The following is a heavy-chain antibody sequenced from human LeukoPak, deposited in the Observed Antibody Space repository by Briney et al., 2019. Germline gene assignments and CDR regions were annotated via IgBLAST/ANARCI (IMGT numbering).Heavy chain of an antibody. D-gene: IGHD3-22*01. CDR3: ARGHIESGGYYYFDQ. V-gene: IGHV3-23*01. J-gene: IGHJ4*02. CDR1: RFTFSSFA. Sequence: GWSLRLSCAASRFTFSSFAMNRVRQAPGTGLEWTSSISGSGVSPNYADSVKGRFTICRDNSKTTVSLQMNSLRAEDTAMYYCARGHIESGGYYYFDQWGQGTLVTVSS. CDR2: ISGSGVSP.